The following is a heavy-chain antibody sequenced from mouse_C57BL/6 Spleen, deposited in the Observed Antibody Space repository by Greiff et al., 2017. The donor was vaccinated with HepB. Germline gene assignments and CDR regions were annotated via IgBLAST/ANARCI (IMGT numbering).Heavy chain of an antibody. V-gene: IGHV1-50*01. Sequence: QVQLKQPGAELVKPGASVKLSCKASGYTFTSYWMQWVKQRPGQGLEWIGEIDPSDSYTNYNQKFKGKATLTVDTSSSTAYMQLSSLTSEDSAVYYCGRSGGNYGFDYWGQGTTLTVSS. J-gene: IGHJ2*01. CDR2: IDPSDSYT. CDR3: GRSGGNYGFDY. CDR1: GYTFTSYW. D-gene: IGHD2-1*01.